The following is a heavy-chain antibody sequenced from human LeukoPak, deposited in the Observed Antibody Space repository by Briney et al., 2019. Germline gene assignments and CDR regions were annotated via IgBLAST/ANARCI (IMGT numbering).Heavy chain of an antibody. CDR2: VYYSGST. V-gene: IGHV4-61*08. CDR1: GGSISSGGYS. Sequence: SETLSLTCTVSGGSISSGGYSWSWIRQPPGKGLEWIGYVYYSGSTNYNPSLKSRVTISVDTSQNQFSLKLSSVTAADTAVYYCARDLPDCSGGSCGDAFDVWGQGTKVSVSS. D-gene: IGHD2-15*01. CDR3: ARDLPDCSGGSCGDAFDV. J-gene: IGHJ3*01.